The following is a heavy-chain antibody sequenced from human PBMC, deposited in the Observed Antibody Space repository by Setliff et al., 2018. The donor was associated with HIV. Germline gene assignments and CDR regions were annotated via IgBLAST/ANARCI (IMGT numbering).Heavy chain of an antibody. Sequence: ASVKVSCKASGYTFTSYAMNWVRQAPGQGLEWMGWINTNTGNPTYAQGFTGRFVFSLDTSVSTAYLQISSLKAEDTAVYYCARDRRYCTSTSCYRNWFDPWGQGTLVTVS. CDR1: GYTFTSYA. CDR3: ARDRRYCTSTSCYRNWFDP. CDR2: INTNTGNP. D-gene: IGHD2-2*02. V-gene: IGHV7-4-1*02. J-gene: IGHJ5*02.